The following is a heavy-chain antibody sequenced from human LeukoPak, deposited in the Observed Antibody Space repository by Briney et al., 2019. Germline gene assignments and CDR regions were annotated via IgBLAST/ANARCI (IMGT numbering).Heavy chain of an antibody. Sequence: GGSLRLSCAGSGFTVSSNYMTWVRQAPGKGLEWVSIIYSGGSTYYADSVKGRFTISRDNSKNTVYLQINSLRAEDTAVYYCARADMTTVITGWGQGTLVSVSS. CDR3: ARADMTTVITG. V-gene: IGHV3-66*01. CDR1: GFTVSSNY. CDR2: IYSGGST. J-gene: IGHJ4*02. D-gene: IGHD4-23*01.